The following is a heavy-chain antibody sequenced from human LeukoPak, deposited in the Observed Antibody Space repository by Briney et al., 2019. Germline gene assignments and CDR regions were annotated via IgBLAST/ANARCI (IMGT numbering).Heavy chain of an antibody. Sequence: GGSLRLSCAASGFTSSSYAMSWVRQAPGKGLEWVSVISSSGSSTYYADSVKGRFTISRDYSKNTLYLQMHSLKAKDTAVYYCAKRYSSTSVALDYWGQGTLVTVSS. CDR3: AKRYSSTSVALDY. V-gene: IGHV3-23*01. D-gene: IGHD6-13*01. CDR2: ISSSGSST. CDR1: GFTSSSYA. J-gene: IGHJ4*02.